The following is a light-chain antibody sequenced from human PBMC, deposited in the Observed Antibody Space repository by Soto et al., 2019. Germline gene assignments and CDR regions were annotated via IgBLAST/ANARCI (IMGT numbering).Light chain of an antibody. V-gene: IGKV4-1*01. J-gene: IGKJ2*01. Sequence: DIVMTQSPDSLAVSLGERATINCKSSQSVLYSSNNKNYLAWYQQKPGQPPKLLIYWASTRESGVPERFSGSGSGTDFTPTISSLQAEDVAVYYCQQYYSTPQTFGQGTKLEIK. CDR2: WAS. CDR3: QQYYSTPQT. CDR1: QSVLYSSNNKNY.